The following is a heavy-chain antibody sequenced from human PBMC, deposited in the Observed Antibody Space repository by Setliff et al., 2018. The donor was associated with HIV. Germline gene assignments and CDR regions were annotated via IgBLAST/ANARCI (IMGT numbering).Heavy chain of an antibody. CDR1: GGSISSSSYY. CDR2: IYYSGST. Sequence: SETLSLTCTVSGGSISSSSYYWGWIRQPPGKGLEWVGSIYYSGSTYYNPSLKSRVTISLDTSKNQLSLKLSSVTAADTAVYYCASYYRVSGWYQEASWFFDLWGRGTLVTV. CDR3: ASYYRVSGWYQEASWFFDL. V-gene: IGHV4-39*01. D-gene: IGHD6-19*01. J-gene: IGHJ2*01.